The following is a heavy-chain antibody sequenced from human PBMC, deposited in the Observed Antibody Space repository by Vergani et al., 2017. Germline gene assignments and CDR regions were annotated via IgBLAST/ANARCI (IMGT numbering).Heavy chain of an antibody. CDR2: ISAFNGDT. D-gene: IGHD5-12*01. CDR3: ARDRGNSCDYHFDH. V-gene: IGHV1-18*01. CDR1: GYTFMNYG. J-gene: IGHJ4*02. Sequence: QVQLVQSGAEVKKPGASVKVACEASGYTFMNYGISWIRQAPGQGLEWMGWISAFNGDTRYSQNFQGRLTLTKDTSTNTAYMDLGSLASDDTAVCVCARDRGNSCDYHFDHWGQGTRVTVSS.